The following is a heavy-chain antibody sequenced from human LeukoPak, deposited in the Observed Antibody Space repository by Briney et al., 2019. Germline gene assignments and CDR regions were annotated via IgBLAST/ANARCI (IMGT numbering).Heavy chain of an antibody. V-gene: IGHV3-21*01. D-gene: IGHD4-11*01. Sequence: GGSLRLSCAASGFTFSSYTMNWVRQAPGKGLEWVSSITGRSRYIYYADSVRGRFTISRDNAKNSLYLQMNSLRAEDTAVYYCAKDLTVTSTCYSDAWGQGTLVTVSS. CDR3: AKDLTVTSTCYSDA. CDR2: ITGRSRYI. CDR1: GFTFSSYT. J-gene: IGHJ5*02.